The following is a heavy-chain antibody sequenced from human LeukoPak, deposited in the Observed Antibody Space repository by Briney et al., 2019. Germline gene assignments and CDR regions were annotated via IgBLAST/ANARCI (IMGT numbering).Heavy chain of an antibody. V-gene: IGHV4-38-2*02. J-gene: IGHJ4*02. CDR2: IYHSGST. Sequence: KTSETLSLTCTVSGYSIGSGYYWGWIRQPPGKGLEWIGSIYHSGSTYYNPSLKSRVAISVDTSKNQFSLKLSSVTAADTAVYYCARAPGSSPTEFDYWGQGTLVTVSS. CDR1: GYSIGSGYY. CDR3: ARAPGSSPTEFDY. D-gene: IGHD1-26*01.